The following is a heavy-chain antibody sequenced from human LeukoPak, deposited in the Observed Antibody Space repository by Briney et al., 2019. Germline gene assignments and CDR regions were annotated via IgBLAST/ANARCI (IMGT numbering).Heavy chain of an antibody. CDR2: MNPNSGNT. CDR1: GYTFTSFD. J-gene: IGHJ4*02. D-gene: IGHD4-17*01. V-gene: IGHV1-8*01. CDR3: ARGNKDYGDYARGLSDY. Sequence: VASVKVSCKASGYTFTSFDISWVRQATGQGLEWMGWMNPNSGNTGYAQKFQGRVTMTRNTSITTAYMELSSLRSEDTAVYYCARGNKDYGDYARGLSDYWGQGTLVTVSS.